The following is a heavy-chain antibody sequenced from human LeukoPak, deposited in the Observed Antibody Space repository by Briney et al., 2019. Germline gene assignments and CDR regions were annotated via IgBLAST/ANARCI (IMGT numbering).Heavy chain of an antibody. CDR3: AKQHGNFDS. V-gene: IGHV3-23*01. CDR2: ISASGGTI. CDR1: GFIFSSYA. Sequence: GGSPRLSCAASGFIFSSYAMSWVRQAPGKGLEWVSHISASGGTIYYADSVKGRFTISRDNSKNTLYLQMNSLRAEDTALYYCAKQHGNFDSWGQGTLVTVSS. J-gene: IGHJ4*02. D-gene: IGHD1-26*01.